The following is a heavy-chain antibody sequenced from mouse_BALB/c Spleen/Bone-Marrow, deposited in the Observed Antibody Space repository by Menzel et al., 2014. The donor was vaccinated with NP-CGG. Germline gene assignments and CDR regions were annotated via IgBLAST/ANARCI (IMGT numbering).Heavy chain of an antibody. Sequence: VQLQESGPGLVAPSQSLSITCTVSGFSLTTYGIHWVRQPPGKGLEWLGVIWAGGTTIYNSTLMSRLSICEDTSKSQVFLKMNSLQTDDTAIYYCAREGAYYRYIDYWGQGTTLTVSS. J-gene: IGHJ2*01. CDR1: GFSLTTYG. CDR2: IWAGGTT. CDR3: AREGAYYRYIDY. V-gene: IGHV2-9*02. D-gene: IGHD2-14*01.